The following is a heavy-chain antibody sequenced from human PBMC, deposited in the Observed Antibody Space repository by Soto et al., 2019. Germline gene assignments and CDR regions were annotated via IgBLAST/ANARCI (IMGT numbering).Heavy chain of an antibody. V-gene: IGHV3-23*01. D-gene: IGHD2-2*01. Sequence: GGSLRLSCAASGFTFSSYAMSWVRQAPGKGLEWVSAISGSGGSTYYADSVKGRFTISRDNSKNTLYLQMNSLRAEDTAVYYCAKGDDIVVVPAALLGAYWGQGTLVTVSS. J-gene: IGHJ4*02. CDR2: ISGSGGST. CDR1: GFTFSSYA. CDR3: AKGDDIVVVPAALLGAY.